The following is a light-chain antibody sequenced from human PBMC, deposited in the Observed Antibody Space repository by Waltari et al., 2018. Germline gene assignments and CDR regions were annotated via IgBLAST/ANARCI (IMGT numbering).Light chain of an antibody. Sequence: QSALTQPASVSGSPGQSITISCTGTSSDGGGYNYVSWYQQHPGKAPKLMIYEVSNRPSGVSNRFSGSKSGNPASLTISGLQAEDEADYYCSSYSSSSTVVFGGGTKLTVL. CDR1: SSDGGGYNY. J-gene: IGLJ2*01. CDR3: SSYSSSSTVV. V-gene: IGLV2-14*01. CDR2: EVS.